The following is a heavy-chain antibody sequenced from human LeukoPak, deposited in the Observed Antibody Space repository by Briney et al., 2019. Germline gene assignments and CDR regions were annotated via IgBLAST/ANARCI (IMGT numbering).Heavy chain of an antibody. V-gene: IGHV4-59*01. Sequence: SETLSLTCTVSGRSISSYYWSWIRQPPGKGLEWIGFIYDSGSTNYNSSLKSRVTISVDTSKNQFSLKLSSVTAADTAVYYCARGGIIVGVDYWGLGNLVTVSS. CDR2: IYDSGST. D-gene: IGHD1-26*01. J-gene: IGHJ4*02. CDR1: GRSISSYY. CDR3: ARGGIIVGVDY.